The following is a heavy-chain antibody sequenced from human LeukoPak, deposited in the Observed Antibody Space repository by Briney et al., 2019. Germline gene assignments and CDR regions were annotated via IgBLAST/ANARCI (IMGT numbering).Heavy chain of an antibody. V-gene: IGHV3-21*01. CDR3: ARVPYADFWSGGFDR. CDR1: GFTFSSYS. CDR2: ISSSSSYI. D-gene: IGHD3-3*01. Sequence: PGGSLRLSCAASGFTFSSYSMNWVRQAPGKGLEWVSSISSSSSYIYYADSVKGRFTISRDNAKNSLYLQMSSLRAEDTAVYYCARVPYADFWSGGFDRWGQGTQVTVSS. J-gene: IGHJ5*02.